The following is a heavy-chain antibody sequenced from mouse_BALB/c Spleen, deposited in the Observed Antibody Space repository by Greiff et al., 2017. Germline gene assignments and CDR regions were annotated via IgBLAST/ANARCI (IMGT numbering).Heavy chain of an antibody. CDR1: GYTFTSYT. V-gene: IGHV1-4*01. CDR2: INPSSGYT. D-gene: IGHD2-10*02. J-gene: IGHJ2*01. Sequence: QVQLQQSGAELARPGASVKMSCKASGYTFTSYTMHCVKQRPGQGLEWIGYINPSSGYTNYNQKFKDKATLTADKSSSTAYMQLSSLTSEDSAVYYCARSYGNYFDYWGQGTTLTVSS. CDR3: ARSYGNYFDY.